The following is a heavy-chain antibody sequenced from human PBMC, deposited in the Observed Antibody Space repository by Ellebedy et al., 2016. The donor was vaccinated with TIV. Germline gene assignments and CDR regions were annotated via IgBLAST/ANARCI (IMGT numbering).Heavy chain of an antibody. V-gene: IGHV3-48*04. CDR1: GFTFSRYN. Sequence: GESLKISXAASGFTFSRYNMNWVRQAQGKGLEWISYISSSSGGIHYADSVKGRFTISRDNAKNSLFLQMNSLRVEDTAVYYCARADYGDFDNYWGQGTLVTVSS. CDR3: ARADYGDFDNY. J-gene: IGHJ4*02. D-gene: IGHD4-17*01. CDR2: ISSSSGGI.